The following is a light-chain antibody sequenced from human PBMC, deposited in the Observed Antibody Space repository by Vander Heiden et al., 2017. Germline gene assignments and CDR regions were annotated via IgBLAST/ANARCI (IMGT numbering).Light chain of an antibody. J-gene: IGKJ2*01. V-gene: IGKV3-20*01. CDR1: QSGNSRY. CDR3: QQFGSSGFT. Sequence: ELVLTQSPGTLSLSPGERATLSCRASQSGNSRYLAWYQQKPGQAPRLLIYGVSSRASCIPDRFSGSGSGTDFTLTISRLEPEDFAVYYCQQFGSSGFTFGQGSKLEIK. CDR2: GVS.